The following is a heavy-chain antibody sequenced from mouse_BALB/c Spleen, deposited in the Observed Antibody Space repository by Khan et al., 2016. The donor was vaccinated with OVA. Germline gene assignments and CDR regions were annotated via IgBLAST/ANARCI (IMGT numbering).Heavy chain of an antibody. CDR1: GFTFIDYG. Sequence: EVELVESGGGLVQPGGSRKLSCAASGFTFIDYGMAWVRQTPGKGPEWIAFISSVAYSIYYADTVTGRFTISRENAKNTLFLEISSLRSDDTAMYYCARGGFAYWGQGTLVTVSA. CDR2: ISSVAYSI. V-gene: IGHV5-15*02. J-gene: IGHJ3*01. CDR3: ARGGFAY.